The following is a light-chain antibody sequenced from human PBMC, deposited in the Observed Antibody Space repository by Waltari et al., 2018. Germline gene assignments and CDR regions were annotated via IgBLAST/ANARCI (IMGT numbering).Light chain of an antibody. Sequence: EIVMTQSPATLSVSPGERATLSCRASQSVRSDLAWYQEKPGQAPRLLISGASTRAPGIPARFSGRGSGKEFTLTNSSLQSEDFAVYYCQHYHNWPPTWTLGQGTKVEI. CDR3: QHYHNWPPTWT. V-gene: IGKV3-15*01. J-gene: IGKJ1*01. CDR2: GAS. CDR1: QSVRSD.